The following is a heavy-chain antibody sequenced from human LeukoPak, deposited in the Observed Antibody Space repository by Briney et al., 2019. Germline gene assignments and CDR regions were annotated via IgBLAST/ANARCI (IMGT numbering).Heavy chain of an antibody. CDR1: GFSFSTYS. CDR2: IYSGGGT. CDR3: ARSRGTFLPHDY. D-gene: IGHD3-16*01. J-gene: IGHJ4*02. V-gene: IGHV3-66*01. Sequence: GGSLRLSCVGSGFSFSTYSFNWVRQAPGKGLEWVSVIYSGGGTYYADSVKGRFTISRDNSKNTVYLQMNSLRVEDTAVYYCARSRGTFLPHDYWGQGTLVTVSS.